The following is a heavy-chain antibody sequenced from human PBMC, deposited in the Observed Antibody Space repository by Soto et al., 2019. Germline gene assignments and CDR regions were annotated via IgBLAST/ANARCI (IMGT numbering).Heavy chain of an antibody. CDR1: GGSTSSYY. CDR3: ARNPSSSWMNWFDP. CDR2: IYYSGST. D-gene: IGHD6-13*01. V-gene: IGHV4-59*01. J-gene: IGHJ5*02. Sequence: PSETLSLTCTVSGGSTSSYYWSWIRQPPGKGLEWIGYIYYSGSTNYNPSLKSRVTISVDTSKNQFSLKLSSVTAADTAVYYCARNPSSSWMNWFDPWGQGTLVTVSS.